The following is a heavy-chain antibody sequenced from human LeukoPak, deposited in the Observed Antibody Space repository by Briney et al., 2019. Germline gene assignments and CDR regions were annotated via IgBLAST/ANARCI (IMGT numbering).Heavy chain of an antibody. CDR3: ARSGSSWYVRSLYYYYYYYMDV. CDR2: MNPNSGNT. J-gene: IGHJ6*03. Sequence: ASVKVSCKTSGYPFTTWEINWVRQAAGQGLEWMGWMNPNSGNTGYAQKFQGRVTMTRNTSISTAYMELSSLRSEDTAVYYCARSGSSWYVRSLYYYYYYYMDVWGKGTTVTVSS. V-gene: IGHV1-8*01. CDR1: GYPFTTWE. D-gene: IGHD6-13*01.